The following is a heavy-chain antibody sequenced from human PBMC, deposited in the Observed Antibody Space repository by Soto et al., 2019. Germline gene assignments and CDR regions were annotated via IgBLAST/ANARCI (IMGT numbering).Heavy chain of an antibody. CDR3: ARDPMKVRLVDGLDV. CDR1: GFTFSDYG. J-gene: IGHJ6*02. Sequence: QAQLVESGGGVVQPGGSLRLSCAASGFTFSDYGMHWVRQAPGKGLEWVAIIWPDGDNRYYGDSVKDRFIISRENSKNTLFLQMNSLRAEDTAVYFCARDPMKVRLVDGLDVWGQGTTVSVSS. CDR2: IWPDGDNR. V-gene: IGHV3-33*01. D-gene: IGHD2-8*02.